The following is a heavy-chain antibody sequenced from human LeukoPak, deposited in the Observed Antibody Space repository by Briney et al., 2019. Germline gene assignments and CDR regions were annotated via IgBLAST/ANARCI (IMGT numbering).Heavy chain of an antibody. V-gene: IGHV1-18*01. Sequence: ASVKVSCKASGYTFTSYGISWVRQAPGQGLEWMGWISAYNGNTNYAQELQGRVTMTTDTSTSTAYMELRSLRSDDTAVYYCARCHGRGYSYGYLYYYYYMDVWGKGTTVTVSS. CDR1: GYTFTSYG. CDR2: ISAYNGNT. J-gene: IGHJ6*03. D-gene: IGHD5-18*01. CDR3: ARCHGRGYSYGYLYYYYYMDV.